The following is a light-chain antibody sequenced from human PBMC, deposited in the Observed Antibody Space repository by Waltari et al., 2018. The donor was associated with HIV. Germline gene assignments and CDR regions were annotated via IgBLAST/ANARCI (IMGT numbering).Light chain of an antibody. CDR1: QAVDSRY. V-gene: IGKV3-20*01. CDR2: GAS. CDR3: NHYDSSRWT. J-gene: IGKJ1*01. Sequence: EIVLTQSPGTLSLSPGERVTLACWASQAVDSRYLAWYKQKGGQAPRLVSYGASRRASGIPYRFSGSGSGTDFTLTISRLEPEDFAVYYCNHYDSSRWTFGQGT.